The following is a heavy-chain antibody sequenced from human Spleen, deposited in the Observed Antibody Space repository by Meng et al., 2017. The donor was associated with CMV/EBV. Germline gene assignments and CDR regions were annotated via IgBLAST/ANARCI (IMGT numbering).Heavy chain of an antibody. D-gene: IGHD3-3*01. CDR1: GFTFSSYG. Sequence: GESLKISCAASGFTFSSYGMHWVRQAPGKGLEWVAFIRYDGSNKYYADSVKGRFTISRDNSKNTLYLQMNSLRGEDTAVYYCAKDAYYDFWSGYPPFDYWGQGTLVTVSS. J-gene: IGHJ4*02. CDR2: IRYDGSNK. CDR3: AKDAYYDFWSGYPPFDY. V-gene: IGHV3-30*02.